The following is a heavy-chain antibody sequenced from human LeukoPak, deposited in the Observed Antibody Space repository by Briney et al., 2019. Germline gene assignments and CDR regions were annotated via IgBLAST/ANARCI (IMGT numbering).Heavy chain of an antibody. Sequence: PGGSLRLSCAASGFTFSSYSMNWVRQAPGKGLEWVSYISSSSSTIYYADSVKGRFTISRDNAKNSLYLQMNSLRAEDTAVYYCAREGDGYNYGAFDIWGQGTMVTVSS. J-gene: IGHJ3*02. CDR2: ISSSSSTI. CDR1: GFTFSSYS. V-gene: IGHV3-48*01. CDR3: AREGDGYNYGAFDI. D-gene: IGHD5-24*01.